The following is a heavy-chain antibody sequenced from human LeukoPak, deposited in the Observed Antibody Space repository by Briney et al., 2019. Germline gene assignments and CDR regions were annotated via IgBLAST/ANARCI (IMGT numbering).Heavy chain of an antibody. D-gene: IGHD3-10*01. Sequence: GGSLRLSCAASGFTFSSYAMSWVRQAPGKGLEWVSAISGSGGSTYYADSVKGRFTISRDNSKNTLYLQMNSLRAEDTAVYYCAKDVRGYYGSGSYWDYWGQGTLVTVSS. J-gene: IGHJ4*02. CDR2: ISGSGGST. CDR1: GFTFSSYA. V-gene: IGHV3-23*01. CDR3: AKDVRGYYGSGSYWDY.